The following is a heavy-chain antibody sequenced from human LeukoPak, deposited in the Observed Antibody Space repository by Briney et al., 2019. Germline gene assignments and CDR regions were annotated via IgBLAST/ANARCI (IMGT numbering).Heavy chain of an antibody. CDR2: IYYSGYT. V-gene: IGHV4-59*08. J-gene: IGHJ4*02. Sequence: SETLSLTCTVSGGSISSYYWSWIRQPPGKGLEWIGYIYYSGYTNYNPSLKSRVTISADTSKNQFSLKLSSVTAADTAVYYCARANYDFWSGYLFDYWGQGTLVTVSS. CDR1: GGSISSYY. D-gene: IGHD3-3*01. CDR3: ARANYDFWSGYLFDY.